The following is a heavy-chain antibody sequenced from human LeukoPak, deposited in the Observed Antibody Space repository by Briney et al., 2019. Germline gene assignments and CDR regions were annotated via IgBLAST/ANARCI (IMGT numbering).Heavy chain of an antibody. V-gene: IGHV4-59*01. J-gene: IGHJ4*02. CDR2: IYYSGST. D-gene: IGHD5-18*01. Sequence: SETLSLTCTVSGGPISSYYWSWIRQPPGKGLEWIGYIYYSGSTNYNPSLKSRVTISVDTSKNQFSLKLSSVTAADTAVYYCARAAAWGGYSYGDLFFDYWGQGTLVTVSS. CDR3: ARAAAWGGYSYGDLFFDY. CDR1: GGPISSYY.